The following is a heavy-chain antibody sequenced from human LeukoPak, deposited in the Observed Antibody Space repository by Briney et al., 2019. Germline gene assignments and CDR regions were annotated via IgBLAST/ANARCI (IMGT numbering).Heavy chain of an antibody. CDR3: ARFFKGGDNGDYSDY. D-gene: IGHD4-17*01. CDR1: DGDIYTSPYY. Sequence: SETLSLTCTFSDGDIYTSPYYWGWIRQPPRKGLEWIGSVYYSGSTYYNPSLKSRVTISIDTSKKQFSLKVNSVTAADTAVYYCARFFKGGDNGDYSDYWGQGTLVTVSS. J-gene: IGHJ4*02. V-gene: IGHV4-39*01. CDR2: VYYSGST.